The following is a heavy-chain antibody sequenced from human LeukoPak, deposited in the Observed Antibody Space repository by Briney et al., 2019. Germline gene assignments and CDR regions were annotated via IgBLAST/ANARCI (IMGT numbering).Heavy chain of an antibody. Sequence: PGGSLRLSCAASGFTVRSNYMTWVRQAPGKGLEWVSVMYSGDSTYYDDSVKGRFTISRVNSKNTLDLQMNSLRDEDTGVYYCARADGYSSWFVHWGQGTLVTVSS. CDR1: GFTVRSNY. CDR3: ARADGYSSWFVH. CDR2: MYSGDST. J-gene: IGHJ5*02. D-gene: IGHD5-18*01. V-gene: IGHV3-53*01.